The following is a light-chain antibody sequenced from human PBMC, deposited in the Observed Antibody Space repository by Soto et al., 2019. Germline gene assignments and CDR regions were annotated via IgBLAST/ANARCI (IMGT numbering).Light chain of an antibody. J-gene: IGKJ1*01. CDR1: QSVSSN. CDR2: DAS. CDR3: QQYHSGCPWT. Sequence: EIVMTQSPATLSLSPGERATLSCRASQSVSSNLAWYQQKPGQAPRLLIYDASTRATGIPARFSGSGSGTEFTLLISSRLSADFSVYYCQQYHSGCPWTFGQGTKVEIK. V-gene: IGKV3-15*01.